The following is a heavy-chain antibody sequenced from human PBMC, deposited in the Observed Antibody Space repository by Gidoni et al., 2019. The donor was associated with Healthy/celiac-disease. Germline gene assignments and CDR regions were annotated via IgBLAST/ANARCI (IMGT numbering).Heavy chain of an antibody. J-gene: IGHJ4*02. CDR2: IYHSGST. Sequence: QLQLQESGSGLVKPSQTLSLTCAVSVGSISSGGYSWSWIRQPPGKGLEWIGYIYHSGSTYYNPSLKSRVTISVDRSKNQFSLKLSSVTAADTAVYYCARYSDYGDYTGDYFDYWGQGTLVTVSS. D-gene: IGHD4-17*01. V-gene: IGHV4-30-2*01. CDR3: ARYSDYGDYTGDYFDY. CDR1: VGSISSGGYS.